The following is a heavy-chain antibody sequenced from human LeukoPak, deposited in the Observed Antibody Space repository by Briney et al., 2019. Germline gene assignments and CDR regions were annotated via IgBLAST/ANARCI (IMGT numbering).Heavy chain of an antibody. V-gene: IGHV3-21*01. CDR2: ISSSSSYI. J-gene: IGHJ4*02. D-gene: IGHD3-22*01. CDR1: GFTYSSYS. CDR3: ARGDDSTWDY. Sequence: GRSLRLSCAASGFTYSSYSMNWVRQAPGKGLEWVSSISSSSSYIYYADSVKGRFTISRDNAKNSLYLQMNSLRAEDTAVYYCARGDDSTWDYWGQGTLVTVSS.